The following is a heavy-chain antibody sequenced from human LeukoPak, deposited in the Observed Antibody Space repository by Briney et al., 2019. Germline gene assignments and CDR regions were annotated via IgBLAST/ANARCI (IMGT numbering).Heavy chain of an antibody. Sequence: PGGSLRLSCAASGFTFSSYDMHWVRQATGKGLEWVSAIGTAGDTYYPGSVKGRFTISRENAKNSLYLQMNSLRAGDTAVYYCARASGGWYFDYWGQGTLVTVSS. V-gene: IGHV3-13*01. CDR3: ARASGGWYFDY. CDR2: IGTAGDT. J-gene: IGHJ4*02. CDR1: GFTFSSYD. D-gene: IGHD3-10*01.